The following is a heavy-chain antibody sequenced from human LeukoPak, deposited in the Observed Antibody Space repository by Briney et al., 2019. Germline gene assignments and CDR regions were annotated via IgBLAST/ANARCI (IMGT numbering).Heavy chain of an antibody. J-gene: IGHJ4*02. CDR3: AKDRVAYCGGDCYSIFDY. D-gene: IGHD2-21*02. Sequence: GGSLRLSCAASGFTFSNAWMSWVRQAPGKGLEWVGRIKSKTDGGTTDYAAPVKGRFTISRDDSKNTLYLQMNSLKTEDTAVYYCAKDRVAYCGGDCYSIFDYWGQGTLVTVSS. V-gene: IGHV3-15*01. CDR1: GFTFSNAW. CDR2: IKSKTDGGTT.